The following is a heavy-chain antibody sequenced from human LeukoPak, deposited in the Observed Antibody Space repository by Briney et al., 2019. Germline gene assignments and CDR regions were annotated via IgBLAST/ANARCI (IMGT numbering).Heavy chain of an antibody. CDR3: AEERAGYTNPYYFDY. D-gene: IGHD3-16*02. J-gene: IGHJ4*02. V-gene: IGHV3-23*01. CDR2: ISGSGANT. Sequence: GGSLRLSCAASGFTFSTYAMSWVRQAPGKGLEWVSTISGSGANTYYADSVRGRFTISRDNSKNTLYLHMNSLRAEDTAVYYCAEERAGYTNPYYFDYWGQGTLVTVSS. CDR1: GFTFSTYA.